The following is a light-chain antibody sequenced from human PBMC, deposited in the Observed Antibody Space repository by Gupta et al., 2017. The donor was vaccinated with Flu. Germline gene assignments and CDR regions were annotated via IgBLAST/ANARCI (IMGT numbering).Light chain of an antibody. J-gene: IGLJ2*01. CDR3: QVWDSTSEHQV. CDR1: NIGSKT. Sequence: SYVLTQPPSVSVAPGKTARITCGGSNIGSKTVHWYQQKPGQAPVLIVYDDSDRTSGIPERLSGSNSENTATLTINRVEAEDEADYYCQVWDSTSEHQVFGGGTKLTVL. V-gene: IGLV3-21*03. CDR2: DDS.